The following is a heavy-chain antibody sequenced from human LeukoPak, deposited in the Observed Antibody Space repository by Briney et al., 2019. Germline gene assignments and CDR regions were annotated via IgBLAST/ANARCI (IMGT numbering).Heavy chain of an antibody. Sequence: GGSLRLSCAASGFTFDDYAMHWVRQAPGKGLEWVSLISGDGGSTYYADSVKGRFTISRDNSKNTLYLQMNSLRAEDTAVYYCAGAYGSGSYSAFDIWGQGTMVTVSS. CDR1: GFTFDDYA. CDR3: AGAYGSGSYSAFDI. D-gene: IGHD3-10*01. J-gene: IGHJ3*02. V-gene: IGHV3-43*02. CDR2: ISGDGGST.